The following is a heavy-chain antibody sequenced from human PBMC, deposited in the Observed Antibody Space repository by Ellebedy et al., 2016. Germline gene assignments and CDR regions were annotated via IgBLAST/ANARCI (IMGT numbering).Heavy chain of an antibody. CDR1: GGTFSSYA. D-gene: IGHD2-15*01. CDR2: IIPIFGTA. CDR3: ARQVAATSIFWFDP. J-gene: IGHJ5*02. V-gene: IGHV1-69*13. Sequence: SVKVSCXASGGTFSSYAISWVRQATGQGLEWMGGIIPIFGTANYAQKFQGRVTITADESTSTSYMELSSLRSEDTAVYYCARQVAATSIFWFDPWGQGTLVTVSS.